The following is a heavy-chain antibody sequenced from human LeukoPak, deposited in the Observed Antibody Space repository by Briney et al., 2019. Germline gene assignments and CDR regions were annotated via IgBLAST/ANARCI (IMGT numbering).Heavy chain of an antibody. J-gene: IGHJ4*02. Sequence: SETLSLTCTVSGDSISSDDNYWAWIRQPPGKGLEWIGSIYSSGSTYYSPSLKSRVTISVDTSKNQFSLKLTSVTAADTAVYYCARQILGGFDYWGQGTLVTVSS. V-gene: IGHV4-39*01. CDR1: GDSISSDDNY. CDR2: IYSSGST. D-gene: IGHD3-10*01. CDR3: ARQILGGFDY.